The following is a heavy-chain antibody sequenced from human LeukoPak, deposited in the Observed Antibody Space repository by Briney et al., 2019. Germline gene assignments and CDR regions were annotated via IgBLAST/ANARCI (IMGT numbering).Heavy chain of an antibody. CDR3: ARSSYSSSSSV. J-gene: IGHJ3*01. V-gene: IGHV3-7*03. D-gene: IGHD6-6*01. Sequence: PGGSLRLSCAASGFTFSSYAMHWVRQAPGKGLEWVANIKQDGSEKYYVDSVKGRFTISRDNAKNSLYLQMNSLRAEDTAVYYCARSSYSSSSSVWGQGTMVTVSS. CDR1: GFTFSSYA. CDR2: IKQDGSEK.